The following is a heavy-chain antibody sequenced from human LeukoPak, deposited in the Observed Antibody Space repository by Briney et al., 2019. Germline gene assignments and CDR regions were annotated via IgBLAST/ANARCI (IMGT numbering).Heavy chain of an antibody. CDR3: ARRAEGFNQVFVY. J-gene: IGHJ4*02. CDR1: GYTFTDYW. V-gene: IGHV5-51*01. Sequence: LGESLKISCKGSGYTFTDYWIGWVRQMPGKGLEWMGIIYPGDSDTRYTPSFQGQVTISADKSISTAYLQWSSLKPSDTAMYYCARRAEGFNQVFVYWGQGTLVTVSS. CDR2: IYPGDSDT.